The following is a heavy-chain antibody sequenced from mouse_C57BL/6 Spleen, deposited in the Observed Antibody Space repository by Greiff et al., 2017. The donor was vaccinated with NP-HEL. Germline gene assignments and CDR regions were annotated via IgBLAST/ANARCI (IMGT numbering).Heavy chain of an antibody. J-gene: IGHJ4*01. D-gene: IGHD1-1*01. CDR2: IYPRSGNT. CDR3: ARSITTGVAEGAMDY. Sequence: VQLVESGAELARPGASVKLSCKASGYTFTSYGISWVKQRTGQGLEWIGEIYPRSGNTYYNEKFKGKATLTADKSSSTAYMELRSLTSEDSAVYFCARSITTGVAEGAMDYWGQGTSVTVSS. CDR1: GYTFTSYG. V-gene: IGHV1-81*01.